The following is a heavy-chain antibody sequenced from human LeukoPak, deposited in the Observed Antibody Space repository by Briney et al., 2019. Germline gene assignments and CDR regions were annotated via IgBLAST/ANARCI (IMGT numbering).Heavy chain of an antibody. D-gene: IGHD3-10*01. V-gene: IGHV5-51*01. CDR2: IYPGDSDT. CDR3: ARRGGSGSYYKLTPGVFDT. Sequence: GESLKISCKGSGYSFTNYWIGWVRQMPGKGLEWMGIIYPGDSDTKYSPSFQGQVTISADNSINTAYLQWSSLKASDTAMYCARRGGSGSYYKLTPGVFDTWGQGTLVTVSS. J-gene: IGHJ5*02. CDR1: GYSFTNYW.